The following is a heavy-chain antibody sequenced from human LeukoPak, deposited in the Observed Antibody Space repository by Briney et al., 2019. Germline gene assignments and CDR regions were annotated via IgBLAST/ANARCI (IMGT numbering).Heavy chain of an antibody. Sequence: PSETLSLTCTVSGGSISNYYWGWIRQPPGKGLEWIGNIYHSGSTYYNPSLKSRVTISVDTSKNQFSLKLSSVTAADTAVYYCARDGEVLSSSWFWFDPWGQGTLVTVSS. CDR3: ARDGEVLSSSWFWFDP. J-gene: IGHJ5*02. D-gene: IGHD6-13*01. CDR2: IYHSGST. CDR1: GGSISNYY. V-gene: IGHV4-59*12.